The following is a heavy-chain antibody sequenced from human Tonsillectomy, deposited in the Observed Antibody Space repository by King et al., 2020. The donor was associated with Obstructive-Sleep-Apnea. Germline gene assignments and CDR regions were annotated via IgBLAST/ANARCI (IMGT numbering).Heavy chain of an antibody. CDR1: GYTFTSYD. J-gene: IGHJ5*02. CDR3: ARVGEDCSSTSCYGDNWFDP. V-gene: IGHV1-8*01. D-gene: IGHD2-2*01. CDR2: MNPNSGNT. Sequence: QLVQSGAEVKKPGASVKVSCKASGYTFTSYDINWVRQATGQGLEWMGWMNPNSGNTGYAQKFQGRVTMTRNTSISTAYMELSSLRSEDTAVYYCARVGEDCSSTSCYGDNWFDPWGQGTLVTVSS.